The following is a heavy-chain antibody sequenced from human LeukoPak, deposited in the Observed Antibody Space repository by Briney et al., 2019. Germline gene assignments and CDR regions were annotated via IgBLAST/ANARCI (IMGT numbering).Heavy chain of an antibody. CDR3: ARDPYGMDV. Sequence: KASETLSLTCTVSGGSISSYYWSWIRQPPGKGLEWIGYIYYSGSTNYNPSLKSRVTISVDTSKNQFSLKLSSVTAADTAVYYCARDPYGMDVWDQGTTVTVSS. V-gene: IGHV4-59*01. CDR2: IYYSGST. J-gene: IGHJ6*02. CDR1: GGSISSYY.